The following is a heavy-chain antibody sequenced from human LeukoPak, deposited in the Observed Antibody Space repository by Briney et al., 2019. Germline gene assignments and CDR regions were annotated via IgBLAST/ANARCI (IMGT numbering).Heavy chain of an antibody. CDR3: ARTLYSSSIDY. J-gene: IGHJ4*02. CDR2: IKQDGSEK. D-gene: IGHD6-6*01. V-gene: IGHV3-7*01. CDR1: GFTFSSYW. Sequence: GTSLRLSCAASGFTFSSYWMSWVRQAPGKGLEWVANIKQDGSEKYYVDSVKGRFTISRDNAKNSLYLQMNSLRAEDTAVYYCARTLYSSSIDYWGQGTLVTVSS.